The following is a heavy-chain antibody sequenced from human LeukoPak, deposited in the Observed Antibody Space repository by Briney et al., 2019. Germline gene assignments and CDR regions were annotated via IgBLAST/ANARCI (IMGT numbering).Heavy chain of an antibody. V-gene: IGHV1-69*05. Sequence: ASVKVSCKASGGTFSSYLISWVRQAPGQGLEWMGGIISIIGTTNYAQKLQGRVTMTTDTSTSTAYMELRSLRSDDTAVYYCARESGSGSSSKGAYYYYMDVWGKGTTVTVSS. CDR3: ARESGSGSSSKGAYYYYMDV. D-gene: IGHD6-6*01. CDR1: GGTFSSYL. J-gene: IGHJ6*03. CDR2: IISIIGTT.